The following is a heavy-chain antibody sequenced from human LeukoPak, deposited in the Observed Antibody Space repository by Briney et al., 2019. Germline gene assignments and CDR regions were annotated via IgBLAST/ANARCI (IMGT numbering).Heavy chain of an antibody. CDR2: INHSGST. CDR3: ARLGYCSSTSCFFKWFDP. J-gene: IGHJ5*02. D-gene: IGHD2-2*01. CDR1: GGPFSGYY. Sequence: SETLSLTCAVYGGPFSGYYWSWIRQPPGKGLEWIGEINHSGSTNYNPSLKSRVTISVDTSKNQFSLKLSSVTAADTAVYYCARLGYCSSTSCFFKWFDPWGQGTLVTASS. V-gene: IGHV4-34*01.